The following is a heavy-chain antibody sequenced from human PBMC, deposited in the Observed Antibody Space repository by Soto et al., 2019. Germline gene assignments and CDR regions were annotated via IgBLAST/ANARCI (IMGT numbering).Heavy chain of an antibody. Sequence: QVQLVQSGAEEKMPGASVKVSCKASGYTFTNYAMHWVRQAPGQRLEWMGWINGGYGNTQYSQKFRGRVTIIRDTSASTASLELSSLISEDTAVYYCARACYDYWGQGTLVTVSS. CDR3: ARACYDY. V-gene: IGHV1-3*05. CDR1: GYTFTNYA. J-gene: IGHJ4*02. CDR2: INGGYGNT. D-gene: IGHD2-15*01.